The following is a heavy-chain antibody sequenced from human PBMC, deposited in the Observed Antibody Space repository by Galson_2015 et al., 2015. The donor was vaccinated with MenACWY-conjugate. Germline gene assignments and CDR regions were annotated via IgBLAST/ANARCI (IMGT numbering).Heavy chain of an antibody. CDR3: AKGVGSSSLRWLIDN. J-gene: IGHJ4*02. V-gene: IGHV3-23*01. D-gene: IGHD6-6*01. Sequence: SLRLSCAASGFSFSSYPMSWVRQPPGKGLEWVSVISGSGATTYYADSVKGRFTISRDNSKNTLYVQMNSLRVEDTAVYYCAKGVGSSSLRWLIDNWGQGTLVTVSS. CDR2: ISGSGATT. CDR1: GFSFSSYP.